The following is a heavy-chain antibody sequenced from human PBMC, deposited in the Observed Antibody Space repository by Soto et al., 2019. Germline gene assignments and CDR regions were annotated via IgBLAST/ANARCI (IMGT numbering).Heavy chain of an antibody. CDR1: GFTFSSYW. V-gene: IGHV3-7*03. CDR3: ARGPDIVATIFAFDI. Sequence: GGSLRLSCAASGFTFSSYWMSWVRQAPGKGLEWVANIKQDGSEKYYVDSVKGRFTISRDNAKNSLYLQMNSLRAEDTAVYYCARGPDIVATIFAFDIWGQGTMVTVSS. J-gene: IGHJ3*02. CDR2: IKQDGSEK. D-gene: IGHD5-12*01.